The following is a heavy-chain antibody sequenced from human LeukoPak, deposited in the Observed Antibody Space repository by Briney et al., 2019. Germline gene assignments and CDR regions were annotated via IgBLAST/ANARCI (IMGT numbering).Heavy chain of an antibody. Sequence: SETLSLTCTVSGYSIRSGHYWGWIRQPPGKGLEWIGSIYYSGNTYYNASLKSQVSISIDTSKNQFSLRLTSVTAADTAVYYCARQTGSGLFILPGGQGTLVTVSS. CDR2: IYYSGNT. CDR1: GYSIRSGHY. J-gene: IGHJ4*02. V-gene: IGHV4-38-2*02. CDR3: ARQTGSGLFILP. D-gene: IGHD3/OR15-3a*01.